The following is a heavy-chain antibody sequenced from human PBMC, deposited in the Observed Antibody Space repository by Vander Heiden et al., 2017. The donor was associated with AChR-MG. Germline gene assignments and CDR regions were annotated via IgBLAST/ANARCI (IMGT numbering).Heavy chain of an antibody. J-gene: IGHJ6*02. CDR1: GGSNSSYY. V-gene: IGHV4-59*01. Sequence: QVQLQESGPGLVKPSETLSLTCTVSGGSNSSYYWSWIRQPPGKGLEWIGYIYYSGSTNYNPSLKSRVTISVDTSKNQFSLKLSSVTAADTAVYYCARASDILTGYYYYSPYGMDVWGQGTTVTVSS. CDR2: IYYSGST. D-gene: IGHD3-9*01. CDR3: ARASDILTGYYYYSPYGMDV.